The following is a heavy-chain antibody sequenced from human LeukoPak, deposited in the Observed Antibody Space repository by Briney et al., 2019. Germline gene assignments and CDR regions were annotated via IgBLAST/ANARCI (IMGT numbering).Heavy chain of an antibody. Sequence: PSETLSLSCAVYGGSFSGYYWSWIRQPPGKGLEWIGEINHSGSTNYNPSLKSRVTISVDTSRNQFSLKLSSVTAADTAVYYCAREEGGTLYYWGQGTLVTVSS. CDR3: AREEGGTLYY. CDR1: GGSFSGYY. V-gene: IGHV4-34*01. D-gene: IGHD1-14*01. J-gene: IGHJ4*02. CDR2: INHSGST.